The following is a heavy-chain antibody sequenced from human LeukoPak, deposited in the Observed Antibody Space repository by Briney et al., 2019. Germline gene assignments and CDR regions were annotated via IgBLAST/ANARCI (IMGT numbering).Heavy chain of an antibody. CDR2: IRYDGTNK. Sequence: PGGSLRLSCAASGFTFSSYGMHWVRQAPGKGLEWVAFIRYDGTNKYYADSVKGRFTISRDNSKNTMYLQMNSLRAEDTAVYFCATGRDTAMVRLDHWGQGTLVTVSS. CDR3: ATGRDTAMVRLDH. V-gene: IGHV3-30*02. D-gene: IGHD5-18*01. J-gene: IGHJ4*02. CDR1: GFTFSSYG.